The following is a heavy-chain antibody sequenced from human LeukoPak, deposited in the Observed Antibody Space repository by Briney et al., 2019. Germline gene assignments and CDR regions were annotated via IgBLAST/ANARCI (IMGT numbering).Heavy chain of an antibody. J-gene: IGHJ4*02. V-gene: IGHV4-34*01. CDR1: GGSFSGYY. D-gene: IGHD3-22*01. CDR3: ARDHGAYYYDSSGYLVDY. Sequence: SETLSLTCAVYGGSFSGYYWSWIRQPPGKGLEWIGEINHSGSTNYNPSLKSRVTISVDTSKNQFSLKLSSVTAADTAVYYCARDHGAYYYDSSGYLVDYWGQGTLVTVSS. CDR2: INHSGST.